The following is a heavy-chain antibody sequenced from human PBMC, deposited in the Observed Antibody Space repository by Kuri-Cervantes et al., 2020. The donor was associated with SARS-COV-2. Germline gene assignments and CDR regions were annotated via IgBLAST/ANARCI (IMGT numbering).Heavy chain of an antibody. CDR2: IYYSGST. J-gene: IGHJ6*02. Sequence: SQTPSLTCAASGFTFSSYWMSWVRQAPGKGLEWIGSIYYSGSTYYNPSLKSRVTISVDTSKNQFSLKLSSVTAGETAVYYCARQADYSSLMDVWGQGNTVTVSS. CDR3: ARQADYSSLMDV. V-gene: IGHV4-39*01. CDR1: GFTFSSYW. D-gene: IGHD6-13*01.